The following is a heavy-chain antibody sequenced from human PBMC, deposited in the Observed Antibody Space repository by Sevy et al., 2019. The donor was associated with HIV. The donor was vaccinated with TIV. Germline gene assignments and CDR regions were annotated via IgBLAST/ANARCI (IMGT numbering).Heavy chain of an antibody. CDR2: IIPILGTT. V-gene: IGHV1-69*13. CDR1: GGTFTTSG. Sequence: ASVKVSCKASGGTFTTSGISWVRQVPGQGLEWMGGIIPILGTTNYAQRFQYRVTITADESTKTAYMELSSLRSEATAVYYCARGGGNGWYYFDYWGQATSVTVSS. D-gene: IGHD6-19*01. J-gene: IGHJ4*02. CDR3: ARGGGNGWYYFDY.